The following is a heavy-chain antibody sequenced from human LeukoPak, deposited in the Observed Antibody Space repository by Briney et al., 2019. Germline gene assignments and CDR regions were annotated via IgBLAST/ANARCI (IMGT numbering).Heavy chain of an antibody. CDR2: IIPIFGTA. J-gene: IGHJ5*02. Sequence: SVKVSCKASGGTFRSYAISRVRQAPGQGLEWMGGIIPIFGTANYAQKFQGRVTITTDESTSTAYMELSSLRSEDTAVYYCARVLTYYYGGDWFDPWGQGTLVTVSS. CDR1: GGTFRSYA. V-gene: IGHV1-69*05. CDR3: ARVLTYYYGGDWFDP. D-gene: IGHD3-10*01.